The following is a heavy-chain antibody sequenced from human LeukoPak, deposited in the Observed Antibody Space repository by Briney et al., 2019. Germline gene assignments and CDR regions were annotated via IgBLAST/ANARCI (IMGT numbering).Heavy chain of an antibody. Sequence: PGGSLRLSCAASGFTFSSYSMSWVRQAPGKGLEWVSSTSSSSSYIYYADSVKGRFTISRDNAKNSLYLQMNSLRAEDTAVYYCARPPYSSSWYSFYDGMDVWGQGTTVTVSS. J-gene: IGHJ6*02. CDR1: GFTFSSYS. CDR3: ARPPYSSSWYSFYDGMDV. V-gene: IGHV3-21*01. CDR2: TSSSSSYI. D-gene: IGHD6-13*01.